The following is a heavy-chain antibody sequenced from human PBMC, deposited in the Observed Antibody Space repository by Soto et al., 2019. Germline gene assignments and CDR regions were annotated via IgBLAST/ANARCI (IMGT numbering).Heavy chain of an antibody. CDR3: ARDSVRGSSSDDAFDI. J-gene: IGHJ3*02. CDR2: ISSSSTYI. CDR1: GFPFSTYR. D-gene: IGHD5-18*01. Sequence: EVQLVESGGGLVKPGGSLRLSCAASGFPFSTYRMSWVRQAPGKELEWVSSISSSSTYIYYADSVRGRFTISRENANNSLFLQMNSMRAEDTAVYYCARDSVRGSSSDDAFDIWGQGTMVTVSS. V-gene: IGHV3-21*01.